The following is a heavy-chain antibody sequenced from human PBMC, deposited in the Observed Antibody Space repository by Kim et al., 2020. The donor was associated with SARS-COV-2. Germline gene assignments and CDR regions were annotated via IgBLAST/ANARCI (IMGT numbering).Heavy chain of an antibody. CDR1: GGTFSSYA. CDR3: ARDSMQQFITMVRGVIPRAYYYGMDV. V-gene: IGHV1-69*13. Sequence: SVKVSCKASGGTFSSYAISWVRQAPGQGLEWMGGIIPIFGTANYAQKFQGRVTITADESTSTAYMELSSLRSEDTAVYYRARDSMQQFITMVRGVIPRAYYYGMDVWGQGTTVTVSS. J-gene: IGHJ6*02. D-gene: IGHD3-10*01. CDR2: IIPIFGTA.